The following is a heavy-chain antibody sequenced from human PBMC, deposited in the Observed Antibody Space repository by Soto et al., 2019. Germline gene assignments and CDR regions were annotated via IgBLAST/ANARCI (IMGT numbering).Heavy chain of an antibody. CDR1: GFTFSSYA. CDR3: AKAAVVVVAATLSWFDP. CDR2: ISGSGGST. Sequence: GGSLRLSCAASGFTFSSYAMSWVRQAPGKGLEWVSAISGSGGSTYYADSVKGRFTISRDNSKNTPYLQMNSLRAEDTAVYYSAKAAVVVVAATLSWFDPWGQGTLVTVSS. D-gene: IGHD2-15*01. V-gene: IGHV3-23*01. J-gene: IGHJ5*02.